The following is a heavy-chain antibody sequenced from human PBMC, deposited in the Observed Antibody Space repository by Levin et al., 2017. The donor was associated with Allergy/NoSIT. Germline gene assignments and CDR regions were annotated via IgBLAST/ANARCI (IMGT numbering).Heavy chain of an antibody. D-gene: IGHD6-19*01. V-gene: IGHV3-30-3*01. CDR3: ARVATWVIAVASPPHYMDV. Sequence: PGGSLRLSCAASGFTFSSYAMHWVRQAPGKGLEWVAVISYDGSNKYYADSVKGRFTISRDNSKNTLYLQMNSLRAEDTAVYYCARVATWVIAVASPPHYMDVWGKGTTVTVSS. CDR1: GFTFSSYA. CDR2: ISYDGSNK. J-gene: IGHJ6*03.